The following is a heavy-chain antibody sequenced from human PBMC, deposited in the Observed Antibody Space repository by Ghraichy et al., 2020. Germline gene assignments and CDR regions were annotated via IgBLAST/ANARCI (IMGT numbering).Heavy chain of an antibody. J-gene: IGHJ3*02. CDR3: ARGLWLDAFDI. CDR1: GGSISSYY. V-gene: IGHV4-59*01. Sequence: ESLNISCTVSGGSISSYYWSWIRQPPGKGLEWIGYIYYSGSTNYNPSLKSRVTISVDTAKNQFSLKLSSVTAADTAVYYCARGLWLDAFDIWGQGTMVTVSS. D-gene: IGHD6-19*01. CDR2: IYYSGST.